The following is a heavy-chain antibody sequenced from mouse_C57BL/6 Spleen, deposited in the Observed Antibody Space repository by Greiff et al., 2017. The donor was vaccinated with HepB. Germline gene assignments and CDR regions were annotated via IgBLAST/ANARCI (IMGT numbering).Heavy chain of an antibody. CDR2: INPNNGGT. V-gene: IGHV1-26*01. CDR1: GYTFTDYY. Sequence: EVKLQQSGPELVKPGASVKISCKASGYTFTDYYMNWVKQSHGKSLEWIGDINPNNGGTSYNQKFKGKATLTVDKSSSTAYMELRSLTSEDSAVYYCARDSDYYGSRYFDVWGTGTTVTVSS. D-gene: IGHD1-1*01. CDR3: ARDSDYYGSRYFDV. J-gene: IGHJ1*03.